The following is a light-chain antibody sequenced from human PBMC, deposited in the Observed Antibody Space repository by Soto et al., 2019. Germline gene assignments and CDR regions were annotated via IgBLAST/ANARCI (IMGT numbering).Light chain of an antibody. J-gene: IGKJ1*01. CDR2: RTS. CDR1: QSITNN. CDR3: QQLNGSPWT. V-gene: IGKV3-15*01. Sequence: ETVMTQSPATLSVSPGERATLSCRASQSITNNLAWYQQKPGQAPRLIMFRTSTRATGVPARFSGSGSGTDYTLTIASLQPEDFATYYCQQLNGSPWTFGQGTKVEIK.